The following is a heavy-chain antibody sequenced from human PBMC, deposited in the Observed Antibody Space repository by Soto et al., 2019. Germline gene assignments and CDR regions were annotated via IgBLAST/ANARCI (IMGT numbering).Heavy chain of an antibody. CDR1: GFTFSSYA. D-gene: IGHD3-22*01. V-gene: IGHV3-23*01. CDR2: ISGSGGST. CDR3: AKDWALYYYDSSGYPRFDY. Sequence: GGSLRLSCAASGFTFSSYAMSWVRQAPGKGLEWVSAISGSGGSTYYADSVKGRFTISRDNSKNTLYLQMNSLRAEDTAVYYCAKDWALYYYDSSGYPRFDYWGQGTLVTVSS. J-gene: IGHJ4*02.